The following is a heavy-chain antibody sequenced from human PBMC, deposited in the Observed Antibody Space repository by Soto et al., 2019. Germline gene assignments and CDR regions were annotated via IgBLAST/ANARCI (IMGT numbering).Heavy chain of an antibody. J-gene: IGHJ4*02. CDR1: GFSFSSNW. V-gene: IGHV3-7*01. CDR2: INQDGSEK. Sequence: EVQLVESGGGLVQPGGSLRLSCTASGFSFSSNWMSWVRQAPGKGPEWVANINQDGSEKYCADSVKGRFTISSDNAKNSLYLQMDSLRVEDTSLYYCFNVAFGYWGRGTLVTVSS. CDR3: FNVAFGY.